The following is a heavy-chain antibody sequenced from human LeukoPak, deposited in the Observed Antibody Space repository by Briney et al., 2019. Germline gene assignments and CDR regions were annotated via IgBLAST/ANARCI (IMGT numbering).Heavy chain of an antibody. Sequence: SETLSLTCAVYGASISDYYWTWIRQPPGKGLEWIGYIYYTGSTNYNPSLKSRVVISLDKSNNQFSLKLNSVTAADTAVYYCARFSTMLDFWGRGTLVTVSS. J-gene: IGHJ4*02. CDR2: IYYTGST. CDR1: GASISDYY. V-gene: IGHV4-59*01. CDR3: ARFSTMLDF. D-gene: IGHD3-10*01.